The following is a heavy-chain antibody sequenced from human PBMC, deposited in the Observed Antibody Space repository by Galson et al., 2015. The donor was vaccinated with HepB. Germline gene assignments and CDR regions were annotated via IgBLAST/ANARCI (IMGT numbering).Heavy chain of an antibody. CDR3: SPRPSVLASGPGY. J-gene: IGHJ4*02. CDR2: ISASGST. V-gene: IGHV3-23*01. Sequence: SLRLSCAASGFMFSSFAMSWVRQAPGKGLEWVSLISASGSTFYSDSVKGRFTISRDNSKNMLYLQMNNLGAEDTATYYCSPRPSVLASGPGYWGQGTLVTVSS. D-gene: IGHD3-3*02. CDR1: GFMFSSFA.